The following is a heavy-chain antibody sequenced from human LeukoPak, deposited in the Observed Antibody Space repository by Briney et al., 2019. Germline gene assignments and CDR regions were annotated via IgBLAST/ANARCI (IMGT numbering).Heavy chain of an antibody. J-gene: IGHJ4*02. CDR1: GFTFSSYA. D-gene: IGHD5-12*01. Sequence: GGSLRLSCAASGFTFSSYAMNWDRQAPGKGLEWVSSISSSSSYIYYADSVKGRFTISRDNAKNSLYLQMNSLRAEDTAVYYCARGGYSGYDVDYWGQGTLVTVSS. CDR2: ISSSSSYI. V-gene: IGHV3-21*01. CDR3: ARGGYSGYDVDY.